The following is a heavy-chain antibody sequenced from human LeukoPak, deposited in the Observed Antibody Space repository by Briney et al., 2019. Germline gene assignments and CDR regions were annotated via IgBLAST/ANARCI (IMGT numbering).Heavy chain of an antibody. Sequence: SETLSLTCTVSGGSISNSNWWSWVRQTPGKGLEWIGEIYPSGSTNYNPSLKSRVTISVDKSKNQYSLNLSSVTAADTAVYYCARDPSRGYGLDVWGPGITVTVS. J-gene: IGHJ6*02. V-gene: IGHV4-4*02. CDR2: IYPSGST. CDR1: GGSISNSNW. CDR3: ARDPSRGYGLDV.